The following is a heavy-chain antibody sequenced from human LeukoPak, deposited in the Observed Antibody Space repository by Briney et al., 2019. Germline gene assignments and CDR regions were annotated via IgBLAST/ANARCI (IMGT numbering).Heavy chain of an antibody. V-gene: IGHV4-39*01. J-gene: IGHJ4*01. D-gene: IGHD2-2*01. CDR2: IYYSGST. CDR1: GGSISSSSYY. CDR3: ARRPVVPAARRVESLDY. Sequence: PSETLSLTCTVSGGSISSSSYYWGWIRQPPGKGLEWIGSIYYSGSTYYNPSLKSRVTISVDTTKNQFSLKLSSVTAADTAVYYCARRPVVPAARRVESLDYWGQGTLVTVSS.